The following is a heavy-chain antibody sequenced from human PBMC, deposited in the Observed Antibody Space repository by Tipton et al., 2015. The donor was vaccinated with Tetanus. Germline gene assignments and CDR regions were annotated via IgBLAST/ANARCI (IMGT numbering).Heavy chain of an antibody. CDR1: GGSISDSNSY. CDR3: VIETTTISGGIYYYYFGTDV. CDR2: IYYSGTT. D-gene: IGHD5-24*01. V-gene: IGHV4-39*01. J-gene: IGHJ6*02. Sequence: TLSLTCTVSGGSISDSNSYWGWIRQSPGKGLEWVGSIYYSGTTYYNPSLRSRVTISTDTSGNQFSLRVNSVTAADTAVYYCVIETTTISGGIYYYYFGTDVWGQGTTVTVSS.